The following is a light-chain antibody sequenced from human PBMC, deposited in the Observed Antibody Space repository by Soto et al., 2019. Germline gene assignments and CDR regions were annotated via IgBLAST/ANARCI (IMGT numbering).Light chain of an antibody. CDR3: QSYDSSLSAWV. J-gene: IGLJ2*01. V-gene: IGLV1-40*01. Sequence: QSVLTQPPSVSGAPGQRVTMSCTGSSSNIGAGYDVHWFQQLPGTAPRLLIYGNINRLAGVPARFSGSKSGTSASLAITGLQAEDEADYYCQSYDSSLSAWVFGGGTKPTVL. CDR1: SSNIGAGYD. CDR2: GNI.